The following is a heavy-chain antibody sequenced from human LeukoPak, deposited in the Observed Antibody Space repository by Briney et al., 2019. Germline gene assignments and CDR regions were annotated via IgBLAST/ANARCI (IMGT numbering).Heavy chain of an antibody. D-gene: IGHD6-19*01. J-gene: IGHJ4*02. CDR1: GFTFSSYS. V-gene: IGHV3-21*01. CDR2: ISSSSSYI. Sequence: PGGSLRLSCAASGFTFSSYSMNWVRQAPGKGLEWVSSISSSSSYIYYADSVKGRFTISRDNAKNSLYLQMNSLRAEDTAVYYCARVAVAGRNFDYWGQGTLVTVSS. CDR3: ARVAVAGRNFDY.